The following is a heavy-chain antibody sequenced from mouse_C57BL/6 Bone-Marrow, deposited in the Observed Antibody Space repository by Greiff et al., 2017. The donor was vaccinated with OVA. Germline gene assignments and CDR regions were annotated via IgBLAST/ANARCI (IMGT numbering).Heavy chain of an antibody. CDR2: IYPGSGST. D-gene: IGHD2-13*01. Sequence: QVQLQQPGAELVKPGASVKMSCKASGYTFTSSWITWVKQRPGQGLEWIGDIYPGSGSTNYNEKFKSKATLTVDTSSSTAYMQLSSLTSEDSAVYYCAREVFYYGDWYFDVWGTGTTVTVSS. CDR1: GYTFTSSW. V-gene: IGHV1-55*01. J-gene: IGHJ1*03. CDR3: AREVFYYGDWYFDV.